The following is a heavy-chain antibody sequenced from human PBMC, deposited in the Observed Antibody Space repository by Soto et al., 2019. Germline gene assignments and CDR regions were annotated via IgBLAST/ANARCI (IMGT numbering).Heavy chain of an antibody. D-gene: IGHD5-18*01. CDR1: GGAISSCCYC. CDR3: ATARARYTAMIYPGDY. V-gene: IGHV4-39*07. J-gene: IGHJ4*02. Sequence: PSETLSLTCTVSGGAISSCCYCWSWMRQHPGKGLEWIGEINNRGSNNYNPSLRSRVNISVDTSKNQFSLKLSSVTAADTAVYYCATARARYTAMIYPGDYWGQGTLVTVSS. CDR2: INNRGSN.